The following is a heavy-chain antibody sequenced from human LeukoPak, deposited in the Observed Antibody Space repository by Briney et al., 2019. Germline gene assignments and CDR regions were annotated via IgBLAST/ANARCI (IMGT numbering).Heavy chain of an antibody. CDR3: AKDPYYDFWSGSNYYYYYMDV. Sequence: GGSLRLSCAASGFTFSSYGMHWVRQAPGKGLEWVAFIRYDGSNKYYADSVKGRFTISRDNSKKTLYLQMNSLRAEDTAVYYCAKDPYYDFWSGSNYYYYYMDVWGKGTTVTVSS. D-gene: IGHD3-3*01. CDR1: GFTFSSYG. CDR2: IRYDGSNK. V-gene: IGHV3-30*02. J-gene: IGHJ6*03.